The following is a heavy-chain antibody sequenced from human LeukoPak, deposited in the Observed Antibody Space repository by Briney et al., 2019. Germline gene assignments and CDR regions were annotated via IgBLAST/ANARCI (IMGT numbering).Heavy chain of an antibody. CDR3: ARERSGGGRITMIAAGPDAFDI. D-gene: IGHD3-22*01. Sequence: PSETLSLTCTVSGGSNSSYYWSWIPQPPGKELEWIGYIYYSGSTNYNPSLKSRVTISVDTSKNQFSLKLSSVTAADTAVYYCARERSGGGRITMIAAGPDAFDIWGQGTMVTVSS. V-gene: IGHV4-59*12. CDR1: GGSNSSYY. CDR2: IYYSGST. J-gene: IGHJ3*02.